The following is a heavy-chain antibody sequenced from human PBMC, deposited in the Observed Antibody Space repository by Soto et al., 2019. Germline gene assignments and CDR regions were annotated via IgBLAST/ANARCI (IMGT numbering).Heavy chain of an antibody. CDR2: ISYDGSNK. J-gene: IGHJ4*02. V-gene: IGHV3-30*18. D-gene: IGHD5-12*01. Sequence: PGGSLRLSCAASGFTFSSYGMHWVRQAPGKGLEWVAVISYDGSNKYYADSVKGRSTISRDNSKNTLYLQMNSLRAEDTAVYYCAKGLHIVATMPFDYWGQGTLVTVSS. CDR1: GFTFSSYG. CDR3: AKGLHIVATMPFDY.